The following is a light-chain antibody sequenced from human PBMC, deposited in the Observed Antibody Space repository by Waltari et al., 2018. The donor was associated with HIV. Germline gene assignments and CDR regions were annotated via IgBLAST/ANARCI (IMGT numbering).Light chain of an antibody. Sequence: YVVTQPSSVSVAPGQTAYIDCYGEDIVNKSVNWYRFLPGQAPALGMYADSDRPPGIPERFSGSNSGSTATLTIGSVEAGDEADYFCQVRDSDVIFGGGTRLSVL. CDR2: ADS. CDR1: DIVNKS. CDR3: QVRDSDVI. J-gene: IGLJ2*01. V-gene: IGLV3-21*02.